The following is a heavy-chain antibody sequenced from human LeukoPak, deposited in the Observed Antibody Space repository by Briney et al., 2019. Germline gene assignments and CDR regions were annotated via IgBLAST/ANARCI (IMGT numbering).Heavy chain of an antibody. D-gene: IGHD5-18*01. J-gene: IGHJ4*02. Sequence: ASVKVSSKASGYTFTGYYIHWVRQAPGQGLECMGWINSNTGGTKYVQKFQGRVTMTRDTSISTAYMELYSLRSDDTAVYYCARDSTAIRFDYWGQGTLVTVSP. V-gene: IGHV1-2*02. CDR3: ARDSTAIRFDY. CDR2: INSNTGGT. CDR1: GYTFTGYY.